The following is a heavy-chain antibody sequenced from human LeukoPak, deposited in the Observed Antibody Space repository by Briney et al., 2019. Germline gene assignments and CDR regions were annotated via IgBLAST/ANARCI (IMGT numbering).Heavy chain of an antibody. CDR1: GGSISSYY. D-gene: IGHD6-13*01. J-gene: IGHJ4*01. Sequence: SETLSLTCTVSGGSISSYYWSWIRQPPGKGLEWIGYIYYSGSTNYNPSLKSRVTISVDTSKNQFSLKLSSVTAADTAVCYCARGYSSSWYPDYWGHGTLVTVSS. V-gene: IGHV4-59*01. CDR2: IYYSGST. CDR3: ARGYSSSWYPDY.